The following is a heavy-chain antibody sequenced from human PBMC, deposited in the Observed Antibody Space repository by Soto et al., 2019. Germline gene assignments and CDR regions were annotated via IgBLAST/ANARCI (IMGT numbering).Heavy chain of an antibody. D-gene: IGHD2-15*01. V-gene: IGHV3-66*01. Sequence: EVQLVESGGGLVQPGGSLRLSCAASGFTVSSNYMSWVRQAPGKGLEWVSVIYSGGSTYYADSVKGRFTISRDNSKNTRDRQMNSLRAEDTAVYYCARAFPGAATASDVWGQGTTVTASS. CDR2: IYSGGST. CDR1: GFTVSSNY. CDR3: ARAFPGAATASDV. J-gene: IGHJ6*02.